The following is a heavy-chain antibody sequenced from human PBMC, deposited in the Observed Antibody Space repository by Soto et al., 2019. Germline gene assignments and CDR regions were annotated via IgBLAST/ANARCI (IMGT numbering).Heavy chain of an antibody. Sequence: ATDSTSILHDIPGVRQAPGQGLEWMWWMNPYNGNADYAQKFQGRVTMTRNTSISTAYMELTSLKSNDTAVYFCARRKERSGSHYIDSWGQGTPVTVSS. V-gene: IGHV1-8*01. CDR2: MNPYNGNA. CDR3: ARRKERSGSHYIDS. J-gene: IGHJ4*02. D-gene: IGHD1-1*01. CDR1: DSTSILHD.